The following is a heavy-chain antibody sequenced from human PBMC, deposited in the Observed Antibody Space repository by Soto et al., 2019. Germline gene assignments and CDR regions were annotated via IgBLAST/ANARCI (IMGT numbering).Heavy chain of an antibody. Sequence: EVQLVESGGGLVQPGGSLKLSCAASGFTFSGSAMHWVRQASGKGLEWVGRIRSKGNNYATAYDASLKGRFTISRDDSKNTAYLQMNSLNIEDTAVYYCSRQASDFWSGKPQYYMDVWGKGTTVTVSS. CDR3: SRQASDFWSGKPQYYMDV. V-gene: IGHV3-73*01. CDR1: GFTFSGSA. CDR2: IRSKGNNYAT. D-gene: IGHD3-3*01. J-gene: IGHJ6*03.